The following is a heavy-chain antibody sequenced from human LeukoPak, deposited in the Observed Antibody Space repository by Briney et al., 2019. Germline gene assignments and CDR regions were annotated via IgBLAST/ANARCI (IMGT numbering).Heavy chain of an antibody. CDR1: GGSISSGSYY. Sequence: SETLSLTCTVSGGSISSGSYYWNWIRQPAGEGLEWIGRMYTSGSTNYNPSLKSRVTISVDTSKNQFSLKLSSVTAADTAVYYCARSLSSGYHTMAYYYYYGMDVWGQGTTVTVSS. CDR3: ARSLSSGYHTMAYYYYYGMDV. CDR2: MYTSGST. V-gene: IGHV4-61*02. D-gene: IGHD3-22*01. J-gene: IGHJ6*02.